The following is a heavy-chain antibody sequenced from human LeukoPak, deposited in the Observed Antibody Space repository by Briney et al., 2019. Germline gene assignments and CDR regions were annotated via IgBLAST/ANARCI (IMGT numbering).Heavy chain of an antibody. V-gene: IGHV4-34*01. D-gene: IGHD6-19*01. CDR2: INHSGST. J-gene: IGHJ5*02. CDR3: ASRSSGWYNWFDP. Sequence: SETLSLTCAVYGGSFSGYYWSWIRQPPGKGLEWIGEINHSGSTNYNPSLKSRVTISVDTSKNQFPLKLSSVTAADTAVYYCASRSSGWYNWFDPWGQGTLVTVSS. CDR1: GGSFSGYY.